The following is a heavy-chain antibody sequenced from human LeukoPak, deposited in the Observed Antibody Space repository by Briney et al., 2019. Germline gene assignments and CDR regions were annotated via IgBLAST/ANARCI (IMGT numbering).Heavy chain of an antibody. D-gene: IGHD5-12*01. CDR3: ARFSGYYLRRMAPNF. J-gene: IGHJ4*03. CDR2: IYMNGHT. CDR1: GDSVSHRPYC. V-gene: IGHV4-39*01. Sequence: SETLSLTCTVSGDSVSHRPYCWGWIRQPPGKGLEWIGNIYMNGHTYYNPSLALRSRVTLSLDTSTNEFSLKVSSVTAADTAVYYCARFSGYYLRRMAPNFWGGGTIVTVSS.